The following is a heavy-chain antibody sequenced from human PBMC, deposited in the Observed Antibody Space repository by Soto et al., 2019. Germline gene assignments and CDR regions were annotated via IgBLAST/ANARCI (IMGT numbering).Heavy chain of an antibody. CDR1: GFTFDDYS. V-gene: IGHV3-20*04. D-gene: IGHD6-13*01. CDR3: ARLYSSSYFYFDY. Sequence: EVQLVESGGRVVRPGGSLRLSCAASGFTFDDYSMTWVRQTPGKGLEWVSDINWNGGSTGYADSVMGRFTISRDNAKNPLYLPMNSRRAEDTALYSCARLYSSSYFYFDYWCQGTLVTVSS. CDR2: INWNGGST. J-gene: IGHJ4*02.